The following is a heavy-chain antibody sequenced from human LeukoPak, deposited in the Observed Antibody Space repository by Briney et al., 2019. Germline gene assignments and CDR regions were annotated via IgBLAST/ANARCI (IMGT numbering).Heavy chain of an antibody. V-gene: IGHV1-69*05. D-gene: IGHD6-19*01. CDR1: EGTFSSYA. CDR2: IIPIFGTA. J-gene: IGHJ6*03. CDR3: ARDGMGSGAQWLPDYYYYMDV. Sequence: SVKVSCKASEGTFSSYAISWVRQAPGQGLEWMGGIIPIFGTANYARKFQGRVTITTDESTSTAYMELSSLRSEDTAVYYCARDGMGSGAQWLPDYYYYMDVWGKGTTVTVSS.